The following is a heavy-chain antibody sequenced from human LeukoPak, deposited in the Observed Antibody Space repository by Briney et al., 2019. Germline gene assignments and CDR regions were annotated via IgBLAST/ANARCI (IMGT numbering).Heavy chain of an antibody. Sequence: GGSLRLSCAASGFTFSNFAMHWVRQAPGNGLEYVSATSSNGVSTSYANSVKGRFTISRDNSKNTLYLQMGSLRAEDMAVYYCARGGVSGREQDAFDIWGQGTMVTVSS. CDR2: TSSNGVST. D-gene: IGHD1/OR15-1a*01. CDR1: GFTFSNFA. CDR3: ARGGVSGREQDAFDI. V-gene: IGHV3-64*01. J-gene: IGHJ3*02.